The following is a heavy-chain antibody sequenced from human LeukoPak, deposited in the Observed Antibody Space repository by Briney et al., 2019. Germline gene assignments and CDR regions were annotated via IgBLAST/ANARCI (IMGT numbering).Heavy chain of an antibody. V-gene: IGHV1-8*02. CDR1: GYTFTSYY. J-gene: IGHJ4*02. D-gene: IGHD3-3*01. CDR2: MNPNSGNT. CDR3: AREADYDFWSGYWRDY. Sequence: GASVKVSCKASGYTFTSYYMHWVRQAPGQGLEWMGWMNPNSGNTGYAQKFQGRVTMTRNTSISTAYMELSSLRSEDTAVYYCAREADYDFWSGYWRDYWGQGTLVTVSS.